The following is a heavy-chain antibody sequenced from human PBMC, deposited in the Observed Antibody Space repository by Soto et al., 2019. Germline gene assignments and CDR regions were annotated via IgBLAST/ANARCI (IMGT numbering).Heavy chain of an antibody. CDR1: GSSISSSSYY. Sequence: PSETLSLTCTVSGSSISSSSYYWGWIRQPPGKGLEWIGSIYYSGSTYYNPSLKSRVTISVDTSKNQFSLKLSSVTAADTAVYYCARHLSQSDYVWGSYRPNWFDPWGQGTLVTVSS. J-gene: IGHJ5*02. CDR3: ARHLSQSDYVWGSYRPNWFDP. V-gene: IGHV4-39*01. CDR2: IYYSGST. D-gene: IGHD3-16*02.